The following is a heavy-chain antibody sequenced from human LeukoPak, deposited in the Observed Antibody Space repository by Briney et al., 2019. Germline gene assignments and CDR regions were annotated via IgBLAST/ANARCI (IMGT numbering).Heavy chain of an antibody. CDR1: GFTFCSYG. CDR3: ARDCTSCPHPHYYYYGMDV. Sequence: PGGSLRLSCGASGFTFCSYGMHWVRQARGKGLEWVAVIWYDGSNKYYADSVKGRFTISRDNYKNTLYLQMKSLRAEDTAVYYCARDCTSCPHPHYYYYGMDVWGQGNTVTVSS. CDR2: IWYDGSNK. V-gene: IGHV3-33*01. J-gene: IGHJ6*02. D-gene: IGHD2-2*01.